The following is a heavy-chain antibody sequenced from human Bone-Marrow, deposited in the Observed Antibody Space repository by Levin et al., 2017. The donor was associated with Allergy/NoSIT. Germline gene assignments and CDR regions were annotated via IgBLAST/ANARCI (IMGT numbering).Heavy chain of an antibody. CDR3: ARDLFGDYGLDV. J-gene: IGHJ6*02. CDR2: IYDSGST. CDR1: GGSISSGDYY. V-gene: IGHV4-30-4*01. Sequence: LRLSCTVSGGSISSGDYYWNWIRQPPGKGLEWIGFIYDSGSTYYNPSLKSRVSISLDTSKNQFSLMLSSMTAADTAVYYCARDLFGDYGLDVWGQGTTVTVSS. D-gene: IGHD3-10*01.